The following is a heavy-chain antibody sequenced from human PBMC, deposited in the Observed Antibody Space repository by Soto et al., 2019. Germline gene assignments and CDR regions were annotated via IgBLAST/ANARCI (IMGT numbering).Heavy chain of an antibody. Sequence: SETLSLTCAVYGGSFSGYYWSWIRQPPGKGLEWIGEINHSGSTNYNPSLKSRVTISVDTSKNQFSLKLSSVTAADTAVYYCARLSPVMIQFNWGQGTLVTVSS. CDR1: GGSFSGYY. J-gene: IGHJ4*02. CDR3: ARLSPVMIQFN. CDR2: INHSGST. D-gene: IGHD3-3*01. V-gene: IGHV4-34*01.